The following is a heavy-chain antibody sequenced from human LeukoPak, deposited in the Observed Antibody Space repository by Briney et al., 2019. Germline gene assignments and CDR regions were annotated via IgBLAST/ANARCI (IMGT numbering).Heavy chain of an antibody. CDR2: IFYTGST. J-gene: IGHJ6*03. V-gene: IGHV4-39*01. CDR3: ARLSGGRYYMDV. CDR1: GGSISSSSRY. D-gene: IGHD3-10*01. Sequence: PSETLSLTCTVAGGSISSSSRYWGWIRQPPGKGLEWIGSIFYTGSTYYNPSLKSRVTISVNTSKNQFSLRLSSVTAADTAVYYCARLSGGRYYMDVWGKGTTVTVSS.